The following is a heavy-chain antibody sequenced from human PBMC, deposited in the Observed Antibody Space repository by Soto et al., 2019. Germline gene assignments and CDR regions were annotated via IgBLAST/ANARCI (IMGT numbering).Heavy chain of an antibody. CDR3: ARVKTDYSNPRGPFFFYGMDV. D-gene: IGHD4-4*01. Sequence: QVQLVESGGGVVHPERSLRLSCSASEFTFSSYAMHWVRQAPGKGLEWVAGISYDGGHKFYGDSGRGRFTISRDSSKTTVFLQMNRLRPEDTDAYYCARVKTDYSNPRGPFFFYGMDVWGQGTTFTVSS. CDR1: EFTFSSYA. CDR2: ISYDGGHK. V-gene: IGHV3-30-3*01. J-gene: IGHJ6*02.